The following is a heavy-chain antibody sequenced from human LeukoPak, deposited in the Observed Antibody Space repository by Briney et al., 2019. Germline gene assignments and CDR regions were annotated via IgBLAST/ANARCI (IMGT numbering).Heavy chain of an antibody. Sequence: ASVKVSCKASGYTFTNYAMNWVRQAPGQGLEWMGWINTNTGNPTYAQGFTGRFVFSLDTSVSTAYLQITSLKADDTAVYYCARDLSAIWYYYGSGSYYAYWGQGTLVTVSS. D-gene: IGHD3-10*01. CDR1: GYTFTNYA. CDR3: ARDLSAIWYYYGSGSYYAY. V-gene: IGHV7-4-1*02. CDR2: INTNTGNP. J-gene: IGHJ4*02.